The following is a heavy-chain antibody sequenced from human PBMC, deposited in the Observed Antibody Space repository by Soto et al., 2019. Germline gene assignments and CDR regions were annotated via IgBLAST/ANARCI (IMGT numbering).Heavy chain of an antibody. D-gene: IGHD2-2*01. CDR1: GYTFTSYY. Sequence: QVQLVQSGAEVKKPGASVKVSCKASGYTFTSYYMHWVRQAPGQGLEWMGIINPSGGSTSYAQKFQGRVTMTRDTSTSTVCMELSSLRSEDTAVYYCATDTRTPEYYFDYWGQGTLVTVSS. CDR3: ATDTRTPEYYFDY. V-gene: IGHV1-46*03. J-gene: IGHJ4*02. CDR2: INPSGGST.